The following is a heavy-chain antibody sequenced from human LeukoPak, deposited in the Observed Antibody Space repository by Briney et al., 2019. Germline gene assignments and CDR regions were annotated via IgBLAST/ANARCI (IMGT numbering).Heavy chain of an antibody. CDR1: GGSFSGYY. Sequence: PSETLSLTCAVYGGSFSGYYWSWIRQPPGKGLEWIGEINHSGSTDYNPSLKSRVTISIDTSKNQFSLKLSSVTAADTAVYYCARDDDGYNNYWGQGTLVTVSS. CDR3: ARDDDGYNNY. V-gene: IGHV4-34*01. J-gene: IGHJ4*02. CDR2: INHSGST. D-gene: IGHD5-24*01.